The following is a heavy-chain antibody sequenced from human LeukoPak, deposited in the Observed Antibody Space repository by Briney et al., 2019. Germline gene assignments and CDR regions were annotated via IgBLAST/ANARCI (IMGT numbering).Heavy chain of an antibody. D-gene: IGHD5-12*01. CDR3: ARAVRYSGYPFYFDY. J-gene: IGHJ4*02. Sequence: GASVKVSCKASGYTFTSYGISWVRQAPGQGLEWMGWISAYNGNTNYAQKLQGRVTMTTDTSTSTAYMELRSLRSDDTAVYYCARAVRYSGYPFYFDYWGQGTLVTVSS. CDR1: GYTFTSYG. CDR2: ISAYNGNT. V-gene: IGHV1-18*01.